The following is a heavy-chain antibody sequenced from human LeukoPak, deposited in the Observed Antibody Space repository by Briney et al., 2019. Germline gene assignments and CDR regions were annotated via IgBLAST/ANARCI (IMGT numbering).Heavy chain of an antibody. CDR1: GFIFSSYG. CDR3: ARGRPNGMDV. J-gene: IGHJ6*02. CDR2: IWYDGTNK. Sequence: PGRSLRLSCAASGFIFSSYGMHWVRQAAGKGLEWVAVIWYDGTNKYYADSVKGRFTISRDNSMNTLYLLMNSLRAEDTAVYYCARGRPNGMDVWGQGTTVTVSS. V-gene: IGHV3-33*01.